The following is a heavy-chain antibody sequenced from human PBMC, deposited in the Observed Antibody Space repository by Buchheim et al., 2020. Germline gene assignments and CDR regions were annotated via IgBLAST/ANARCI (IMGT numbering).Heavy chain of an antibody. CDR1: GFMFRTYG. D-gene: IGHD2-2*01. CDR2: ISYDGSRK. V-gene: IGHV3-30-3*01. Sequence: QVQFVESGGGVVQPGRSLRHSCAASGFMFRTYGVHWVRQAPGKGLEWGAFISYDGSRKYYADSVEGRLSISRDNSNNTLFLQMNSLRAEDAALYYCARVVGQVGSQRHLDYWGRGTL. CDR3: ARVVGQVGSQRHLDY. J-gene: IGHJ4*02.